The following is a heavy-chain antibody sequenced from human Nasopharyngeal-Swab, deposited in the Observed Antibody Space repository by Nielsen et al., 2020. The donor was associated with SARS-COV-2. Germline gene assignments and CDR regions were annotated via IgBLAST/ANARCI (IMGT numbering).Heavy chain of an antibody. CDR3: AIGGGGSYYYGMDV. V-gene: IGHV4-59*01. J-gene: IGHJ6*02. D-gene: IGHD3-16*01. Sequence: CISQPAGQGLEWIGYIYYSGSTNYNPSLKSRVTISVDTSKNQFSLKLSSVTAADTAVYYCAIGGGGSYYYGMDVWGQGTTVTVSS. CDR2: IYYSGST.